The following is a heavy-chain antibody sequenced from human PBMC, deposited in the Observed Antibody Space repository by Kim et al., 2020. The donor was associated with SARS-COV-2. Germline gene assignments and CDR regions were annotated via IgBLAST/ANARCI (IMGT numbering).Heavy chain of an antibody. J-gene: IGHJ4*02. V-gene: IGHV1-2*06. Sequence: ASVKVSCKASGYTFTGYYMHWVRQAPGQGLEWMGRINPNSGGTNYAQKFQGRVTMTRDTSISTAYMELSRLRSDDTAVYYCARSRRDGYNYWGYWGQGTLVTVSS. CDR2: INPNSGGT. CDR3: ARSRRDGYNYWGY. CDR1: GYTFTGYY. D-gene: IGHD5-12*01.